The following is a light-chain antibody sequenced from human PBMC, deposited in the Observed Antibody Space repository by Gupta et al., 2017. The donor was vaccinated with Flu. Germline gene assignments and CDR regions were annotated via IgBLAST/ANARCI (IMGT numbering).Light chain of an antibody. CDR1: SSNIGAGYD. Sequence: QSLLTQPPSASGAPGQRVTISCPGSSSNIGAGYDVHWYQQLPGTAPKLLIYGNSNRPSGVPDRFSGSKSGTSASLAITGLQAEDEADYYCQSYDSSLSAYVFGTGTKVTVL. V-gene: IGLV1-40*01. J-gene: IGLJ1*01. CDR3: QSYDSSLSAYV. CDR2: GNS.